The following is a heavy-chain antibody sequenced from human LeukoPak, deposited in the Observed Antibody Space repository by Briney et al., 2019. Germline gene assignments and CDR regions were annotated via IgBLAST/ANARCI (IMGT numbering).Heavy chain of an antibody. CDR1: GFTFDDYA. CDR2: ISWNSGSI. CDR3: ARSPAYSDDWFDP. Sequence: GGSLRLSCAASGFTFDDYAMYWVRQAPGKGLEWVSSISWNSGSIDYADSVKGRFTISRDNAKNSLYLQMNSLRAEDTALYYCARSPAYSDDWFDPWGQGTLVTVSS. J-gene: IGHJ5*02. V-gene: IGHV3-9*01. D-gene: IGHD4-17*01.